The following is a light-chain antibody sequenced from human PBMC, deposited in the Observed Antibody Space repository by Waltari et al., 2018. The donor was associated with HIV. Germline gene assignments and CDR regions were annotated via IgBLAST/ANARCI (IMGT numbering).Light chain of an antibody. CDR2: QDH. Sequence: SSALTQTPSVSVSPGQTATITCSGEAFPSRYAHWYHQRAGHAPFLVIYQDHKRPSGIPDRFSGSSSGTVLTLTISGVQTEDEGDYYCQTTDTNGVVVFGGGTKVTVL. CDR3: QTTDTNGVVV. CDR1: AFPSRY. J-gene: IGLJ2*01. V-gene: IGLV3-25*03.